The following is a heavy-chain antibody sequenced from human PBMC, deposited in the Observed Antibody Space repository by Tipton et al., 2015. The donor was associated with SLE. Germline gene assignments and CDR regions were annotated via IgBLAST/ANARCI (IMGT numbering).Heavy chain of an antibody. D-gene: IGHD2-2*01. CDR1: GYTFTSYY. Sequence: QSGAEVKKPGASVKVSCKASGYTFTSYYMHWVRQAPGQGLEWMGIITTTRGGTIYAQKFQGRVTMSRDTSTSTAHMELSSLGSGARAVNYFAGVVGGDCSSSTCAYDAYWGQGTRV. CDR3: AGVVGGDCSSSTCAYDAY. V-gene: IGHV1-46*01. J-gene: IGHJ4*02. CDR2: ITTTRGGT.